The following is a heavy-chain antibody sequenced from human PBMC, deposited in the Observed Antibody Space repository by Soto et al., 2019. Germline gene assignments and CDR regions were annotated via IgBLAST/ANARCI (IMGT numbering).Heavy chain of an antibody. D-gene: IGHD3-3*01. Sequence: GGSLRLSCAAAGITFSNYAMSWVRQATGKGLKWVSAISGGGTSTYYSDSVKCRFSICRDNSKNTLYLQMNMMKPDHTTLYYWAKPLSQIFPFDYLDQGTL. V-gene: IGHV3-23*01. CDR3: AKPLSQIFPFDY. CDR2: ISGGGTST. CDR1: GITFSNYA. J-gene: IGHJ4*02.